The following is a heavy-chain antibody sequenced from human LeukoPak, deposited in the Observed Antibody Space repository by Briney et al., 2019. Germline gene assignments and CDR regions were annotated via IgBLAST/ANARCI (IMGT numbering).Heavy chain of an antibody. D-gene: IGHD5-24*01. V-gene: IGHV4-59*08. Sequence: SETLSLTCTVSVGYVSSYYWSWIRQPPGKGLEWIGYIYNSGSTKYNPSLKSRVTISVDTSKNQISLKLSSVTAADTAVYYCARGARAGYNLEPFDNWGQGTLVTVSS. CDR2: IYNSGST. CDR1: VGYVSSYY. CDR3: ARGARAGYNLEPFDN. J-gene: IGHJ4*02.